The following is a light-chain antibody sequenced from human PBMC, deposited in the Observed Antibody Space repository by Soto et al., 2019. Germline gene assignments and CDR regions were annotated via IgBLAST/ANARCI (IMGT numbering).Light chain of an antibody. Sequence: QSALTQPASVSGSPGQSIAISCTGTSSDVGGYNYVSWYKHHPGKAPKLIIFDVSNRPSGVSNRFSGSKSGNTASLTISGLQAEDEADYYCGSYTTNSTRVFGGGTKVTVL. CDR3: GSYTTNSTRV. J-gene: IGLJ3*02. CDR2: DVS. V-gene: IGLV2-14*03. CDR1: SSDVGGYNY.